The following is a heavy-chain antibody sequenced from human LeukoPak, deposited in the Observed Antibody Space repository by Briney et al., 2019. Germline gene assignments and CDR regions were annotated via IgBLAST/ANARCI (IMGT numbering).Heavy chain of an antibody. J-gene: IGHJ4*02. Sequence: GGSLRLSFEAPGSTSSNPGINWFPQPPGKGLVWVSRINPDGSTTDYADSVKDRFTISRDNAKNTLYLQMNSLRAEDTALYYCATAGNYYFDYWGQGTLVTVSS. CDR1: GSTSSNPG. CDR2: INPDGSTT. D-gene: IGHD1-1*01. V-gene: IGHV3-74*01. CDR3: ATAGNYYFDY.